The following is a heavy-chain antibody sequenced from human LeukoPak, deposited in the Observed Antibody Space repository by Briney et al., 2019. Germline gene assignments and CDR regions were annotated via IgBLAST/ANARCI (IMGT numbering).Heavy chain of an antibody. CDR3: AKDLFYDSSGPTEY. CDR1: RFTFSSYA. J-gene: IGHJ4*02. CDR2: ISGSGSST. Sequence: GGSLRLSCAASRFTFSSYAMSWVRQAPGKGLEWVSAISGSGSSTYYADSVKGRFTISRDNSKNTLYLQMNSLRAEDTAVYYCAKDLFYDSSGPTEYWGQGTLVTVSS. D-gene: IGHD3-22*01. V-gene: IGHV3-23*01.